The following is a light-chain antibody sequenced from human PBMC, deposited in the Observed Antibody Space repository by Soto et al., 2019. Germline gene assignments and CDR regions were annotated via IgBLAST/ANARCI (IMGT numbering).Light chain of an antibody. CDR1: QSVSSN. CDR2: GAS. V-gene: IGKV3-15*01. CDR3: QQYDHWWT. J-gene: IGKJ1*01. Sequence: EIVMTQSPATLSVSRGEGATLSCRASQSVSSNLAWYQQKPGQAPRLLIYGASTRATGVPARFSGSGSGTEFTLTISSLQSDDFAVYHCQQYDHWWTFGQGTRVEVK.